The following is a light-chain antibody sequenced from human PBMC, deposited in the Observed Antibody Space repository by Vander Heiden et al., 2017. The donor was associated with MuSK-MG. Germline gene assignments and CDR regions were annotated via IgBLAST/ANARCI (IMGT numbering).Light chain of an antibody. J-gene: IGLJ1*01. CDR1: SSDVGGYNY. Sequence: QSALTQPASVSGSPGQSTTISCTGTSSDVGGYNYVSWYQQHPGKAPKLIIFVVSNRPSGVSNRFSCSKSGTTASLTITGLQAEDEADYYCSSYTSITTGHVLGTGTKVTVL. CDR3: SSYTSITTGHV. V-gene: IGLV2-14*03. CDR2: VVS.